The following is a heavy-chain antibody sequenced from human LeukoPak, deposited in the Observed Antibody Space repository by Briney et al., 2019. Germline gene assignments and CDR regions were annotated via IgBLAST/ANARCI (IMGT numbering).Heavy chain of an antibody. J-gene: IGHJ3*02. CDR3: AKRGGGTMFAFDI. V-gene: IGHV3-23*01. CDR2: ISDIGIGT. CDR1: GFTFSNYA. Sequence: GGSLRLSCVASGFTFSNYAMSWVRQAPGKGLELVSSISDIGIGTYYADSVKGRFTIFRDNSKNILYLQMNSLRAEDTAIYYCAKRGGGTMFAFDIWGQGTMVTVSS. D-gene: IGHD3-10*02.